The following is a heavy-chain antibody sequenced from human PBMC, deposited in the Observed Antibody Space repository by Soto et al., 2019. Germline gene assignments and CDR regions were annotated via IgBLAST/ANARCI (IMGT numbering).Heavy chain of an antibody. J-gene: IGHJ4*02. CDR2: IRSKAYGGTT. CDR3: TRSRWPLIYYFDY. V-gene: IGHV3-49*03. Sequence: GSLRLSCTASGFTFGDYAMSWFRQAPGKGPEWVGFIRSKAYGGTTEYAASVKGRFTISRDDSKSIAYLQMNSLKTEDTAVYYSTRSRWPLIYYFDYWGQGTLVTVSS. CDR1: GFTFGDYA. D-gene: IGHD2-15*01.